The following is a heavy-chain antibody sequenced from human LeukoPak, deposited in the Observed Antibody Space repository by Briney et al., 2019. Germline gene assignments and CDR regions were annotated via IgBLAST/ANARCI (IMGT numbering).Heavy chain of an antibody. D-gene: IGHD6-19*01. V-gene: IGHV3-74*01. CDR2: INRDGTGT. Sequence: GALRLSCAPSGFIFSDYWFHWVRQTPGQGLGWVAAINRDGTGTSHADSVRGRFTVSRDNAKNTLYLQLNSLRADDTAVYYCARGLSYAVAYGDYWGQGTLVTVSS. CDR1: GFIFSDYW. J-gene: IGHJ4*02. CDR3: ARGLSYAVAYGDY.